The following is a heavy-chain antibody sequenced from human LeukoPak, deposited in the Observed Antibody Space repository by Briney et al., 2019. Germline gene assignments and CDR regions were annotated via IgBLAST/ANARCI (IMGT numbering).Heavy chain of an antibody. CDR3: VRHMGANDYGGVADGFAP. D-gene: IGHD4/OR15-4a*01. CDR1: GASIKSRTHY. Sequence: PSETLSLSCAVSGASIKSRTHYWGWIRQPPGKGLEWIGSIDSSGSTYYNPSLRSRLILSVDTSKNQFFVQLTSMTAADTAVYYCVRHMGANDYGGVADGFAPWGQGSLVTVSS. V-gene: IGHV4-39*01. J-gene: IGHJ5*02. CDR2: IDSSGST.